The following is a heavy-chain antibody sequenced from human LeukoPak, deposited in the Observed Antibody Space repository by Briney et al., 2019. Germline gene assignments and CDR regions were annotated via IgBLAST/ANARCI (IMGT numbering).Heavy chain of an antibody. CDR1: GFTFSNYD. Sequence: PGGSLRLSYAASGFTFSNYDMSWVRQAPGKGLEWVSSISDSGGSTYYADSVKGRFAISRDNSKNTLYLQMTNLRAADTAVYYCAKDLSRAVAADWFDPWDQGSLVTVSS. CDR2: ISDSGGST. D-gene: IGHD6-19*01. CDR3: AKDLSRAVAADWFDP. J-gene: IGHJ5*02. V-gene: IGHV3-23*01.